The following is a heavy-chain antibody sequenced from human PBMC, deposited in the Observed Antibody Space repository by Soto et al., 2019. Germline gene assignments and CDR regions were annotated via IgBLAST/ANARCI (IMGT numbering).Heavy chain of an antibody. J-gene: IGHJ5*02. V-gene: IGHV3-33*01. CDR1: GFTFSSYG. D-gene: IGHD3-3*01. Sequence: GGSLRLSCAASGFTFSSYGMHWVRQAPGKGLEWVAVIWYDGSNKYYADSVKGRFTISRDNSKNTLYLQMNSLRAEDTAVYYCARDITPAMNWFDPWAQGTLVTGSS. CDR2: IWYDGSNK. CDR3: ARDITPAMNWFDP.